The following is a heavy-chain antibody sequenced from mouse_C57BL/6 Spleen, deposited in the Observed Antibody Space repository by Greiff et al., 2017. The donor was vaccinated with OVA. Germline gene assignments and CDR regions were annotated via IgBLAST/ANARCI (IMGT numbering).Heavy chain of an antibody. CDR2: IYPGNGDT. V-gene: IGHV1-12*01. J-gene: IGHJ2*01. D-gene: IGHD1-1*01. Sequence: LQESGAELVRPGASVKMSCKASGYTFTSYNMHWVKQTPRQGLEWIGAIYPGNGDTSYNQKLKGKATLTVAKSSSTAYMQLSSLTSEDSAVYFCARGDYYGRKNFDYWGQGTTLTVSS. CDR3: ARGDYYGRKNFDY. CDR1: GYTFTSYN.